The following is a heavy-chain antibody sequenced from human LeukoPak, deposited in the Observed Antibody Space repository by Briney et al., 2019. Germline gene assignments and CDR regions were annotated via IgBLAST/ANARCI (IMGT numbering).Heavy chain of an antibody. V-gene: IGHV3-23*01. Sequence: TGGSLRLSCAASGFTFSSYAMSWVRQAPGKGLEWVSAISGSGGRTYYADSVKGRFTISRDNPKNTLYLHMNSLRAGDTAVYYCAKSEYGDYVGDAFDIWSQGTMVSVSS. CDR1: GFTFSSYA. J-gene: IGHJ3*02. CDR3: AKSEYGDYVGDAFDI. D-gene: IGHD4-17*01. CDR2: ISGSGGRT.